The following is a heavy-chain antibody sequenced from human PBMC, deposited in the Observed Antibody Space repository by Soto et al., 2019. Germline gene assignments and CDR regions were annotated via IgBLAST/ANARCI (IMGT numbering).Heavy chain of an antibody. CDR2: ISGSGGST. Sequence: PGGSLRLSCAASGVTFSSYAMSWVRQAPGKGLEWISAISGSGGSTYYADSVRGRFTISRDNSKNTLYLQMNNLRAEDTATYYCAKDYSSGYYAFDIWGRGTMVTVSS. CDR1: GVTFSSYA. CDR3: AKDYSSGYYAFDI. V-gene: IGHV3-23*01. J-gene: IGHJ3*02. D-gene: IGHD3-22*01.